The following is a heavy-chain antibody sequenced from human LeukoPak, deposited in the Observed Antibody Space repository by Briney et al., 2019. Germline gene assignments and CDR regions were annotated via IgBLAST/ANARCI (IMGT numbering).Heavy chain of an antibody. CDR3: ASPLMDDNSDY. CDR1: GGSISSGGYS. CDR2: IYHSGST. D-gene: IGHD2-8*01. V-gene: IGHV4-30-2*01. Sequence: NPSQTLSLTCAVFGGSISSGGYSWTWIRQPPGKGLEWIGYIYHSGSTYYNPSLKSRVTMSVDRSKNQFSLRLSSVTAADTAVYYCASPLMDDNSDYWGQGTLVTVSS. J-gene: IGHJ4*02.